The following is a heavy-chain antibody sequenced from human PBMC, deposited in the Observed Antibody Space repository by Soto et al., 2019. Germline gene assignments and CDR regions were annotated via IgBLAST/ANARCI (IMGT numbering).Heavy chain of an antibody. V-gene: IGHV5-10-1*01. CDR2: IDPSDSQT. Sequence: GESLKISCKGSEYSFAGYWITWVRQKPGKGLEWMGRIDPSDSQTYYSPSFRGHVTISVTKSITTVFLQWSSLRASDTALYYCARQIYDSDTGPNFQYYFESWGQGTPVPVSP. D-gene: IGHD3-22*01. CDR3: ARQIYDSDTGPNFQYYFES. J-gene: IGHJ4*02. CDR1: EYSFAGYW.